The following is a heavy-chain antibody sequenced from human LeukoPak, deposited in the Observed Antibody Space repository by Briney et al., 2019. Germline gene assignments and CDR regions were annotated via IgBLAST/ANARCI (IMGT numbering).Heavy chain of an antibody. Sequence: PSETPSLTCAVYGGSFSGYYWTWIRQPPGKGLEWIGEINHSGSTNYNPSLKSRVTISVDTSKNQFSLKLRSVTAADTAVYYCARGRGYCSDGSCYSPGVYFDYWGQGTLVTVSS. CDR3: ARGRGYCSDGSCYSPGVYFDY. D-gene: IGHD2-15*01. J-gene: IGHJ4*02. CDR1: GGSFSGYY. CDR2: INHSGST. V-gene: IGHV4-34*01.